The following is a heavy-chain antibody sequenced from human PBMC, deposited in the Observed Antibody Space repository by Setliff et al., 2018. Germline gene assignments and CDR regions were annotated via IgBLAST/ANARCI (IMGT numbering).Heavy chain of an antibody. V-gene: IGHV1-2*02. CDR1: GYTFTGYY. CDR3: ARAPYSSSFIQYYYYYYMDV. CDR2: INPNSGGT. D-gene: IGHD6-19*01. J-gene: IGHJ6*03. Sequence: ASVKVSCKASGYTFTGYYMHWVRQAPGQGLEWMGWINPNSGGTNYAQKFQGRVTMTRDTSISTAYMEPSRLRSDDTAVYYCARAPYSSSFIQYYYYYYMDVWGKGTTVTVSS.